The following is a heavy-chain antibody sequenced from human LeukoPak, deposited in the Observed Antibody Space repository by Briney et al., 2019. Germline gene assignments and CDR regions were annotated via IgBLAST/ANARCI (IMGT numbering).Heavy chain of an antibody. J-gene: IGHJ6*04. CDR3: ARGDYYYYYGMDV. CDR1: GFTFSSYE. Sequence: GGSLRLSCAASGFTFSSYEMNWVRQAPGRGLEWVSYISSSGSTIYYADSVKGRFTISRDNAKNSLYLQMNSLRAEDTAVYYCARGDYYYYYGMDVWGKGTTVTVSS. V-gene: IGHV3-48*03. CDR2: ISSSGSTI.